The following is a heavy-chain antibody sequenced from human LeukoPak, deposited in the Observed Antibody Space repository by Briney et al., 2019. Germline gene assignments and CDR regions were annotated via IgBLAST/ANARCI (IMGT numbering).Heavy chain of an antibody. J-gene: IGHJ4*02. V-gene: IGHV3-23*01. D-gene: IGHD3-22*01. CDR3: ARDGQDYYDSSGYYPDY. Sequence: GGSLRLSCAASGFTFSSNAMSWVRQAPGKGLEWVSAISGSGGSTYYADSVKGRFTISRDNSKNTLYLQMNSLRAEDTAVYYCARDGQDYYDSSGYYPDYWGQGTLVTVSS. CDR2: ISGSGGST. CDR1: GFTFSSNA.